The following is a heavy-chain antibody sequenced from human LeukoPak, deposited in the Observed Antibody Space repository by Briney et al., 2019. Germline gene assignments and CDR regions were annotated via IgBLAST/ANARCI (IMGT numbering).Heavy chain of an antibody. CDR3: ARDSGITDFDY. V-gene: IGHV3-74*01. CDR1: GFTFSSYW. D-gene: IGHD1-14*01. CDR2: INSDGSST. Sequence: PGGSLGLSCAASGFTFSSYWMHWVRQAPGKGLVWVSRINSDGSSTSYADSVKGRFTISRDNAKNTLYLQMNNLRAEDTAVYYCARDSGITDFDYWGQGTLVTVSS. J-gene: IGHJ4*02.